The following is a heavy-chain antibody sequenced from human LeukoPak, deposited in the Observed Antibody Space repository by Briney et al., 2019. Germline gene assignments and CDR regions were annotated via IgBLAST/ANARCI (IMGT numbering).Heavy chain of an antibody. D-gene: IGHD2-2*01. Sequence: GGSLRLSCAASGFTFDDYGMSWVRQAPGKGLEWVSGINWNGGSTGYADSVKGRFTISRDNAKNSLYLQMNSLRAEDTALYYCARGRYCSSTSCYLGAFDIWGQGTMVTVSS. J-gene: IGHJ3*02. CDR3: ARGRYCSSTSCYLGAFDI. CDR2: INWNGGST. CDR1: GFTFDDYG. V-gene: IGHV3-20*04.